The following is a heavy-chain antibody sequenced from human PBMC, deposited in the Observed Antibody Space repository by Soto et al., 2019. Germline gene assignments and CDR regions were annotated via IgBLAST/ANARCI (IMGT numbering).Heavy chain of an antibody. CDR1: GFTFSSYS. V-gene: IGHV3-21*01. Sequence: GGSLRLSCAASGFTFSSYSMNWVRQAPGKGLEWVSSISSSSSYIYYADSVKGRFTISRDNAKNSLYLQMNSLRAEDTAVYYCASPGYSYGHNWFDPWGQGTLATVSS. D-gene: IGHD5-18*01. J-gene: IGHJ5*02. CDR3: ASPGYSYGHNWFDP. CDR2: ISSSSSYI.